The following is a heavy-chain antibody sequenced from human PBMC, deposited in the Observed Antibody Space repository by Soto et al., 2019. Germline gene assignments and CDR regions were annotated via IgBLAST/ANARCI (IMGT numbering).Heavy chain of an antibody. CDR3: ARSAEATVTAFDY. CDR1: GDSISSGGYY. V-gene: IGHV4-31*03. CDR2: IYYSGST. J-gene: IGHJ4*02. D-gene: IGHD4-17*01. Sequence: QVQLQESGPGLVKPSQTLSLTCTVSGDSISSGGYYWSWIRQHPGKGLEWIGYIYYSGSTYYNPSFTLRVTVSVATFVNQFSRTLSPATAVDSAVIYCARSAEATVTAFDYCGPGTLVTHSP.